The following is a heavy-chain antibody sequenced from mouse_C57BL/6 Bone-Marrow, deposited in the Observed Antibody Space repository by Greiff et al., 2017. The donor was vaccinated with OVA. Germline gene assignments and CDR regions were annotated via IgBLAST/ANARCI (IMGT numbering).Heavy chain of an antibody. V-gene: IGHV5-4*01. CDR3: ARDPMVVDY. CDR1: GFTFSSYA. D-gene: IGHD1-1*02. CDR2: ISDGGSYT. J-gene: IGHJ2*01. Sequence: EVQLVESGGGLVKPGGSLKLSCAASGFTFSSYAMSWVRQTPEKRLEWVATISDGGSYTYYPDNVKGRFTISRDNAKNNLYLQMSHLKSEDTAMYYCARDPMVVDYWGQGTTLTVSS.